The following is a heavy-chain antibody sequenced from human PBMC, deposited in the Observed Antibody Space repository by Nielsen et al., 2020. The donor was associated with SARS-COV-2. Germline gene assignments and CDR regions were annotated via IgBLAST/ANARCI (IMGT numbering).Heavy chain of an antibody. CDR3: ARLSNFWSGYNDY. V-gene: IGHV3-30*07. D-gene: IGHD3-3*01. J-gene: IGHJ4*02. Sequence: GRFTISRDNSNNTLFLQMDSLTADDTAVYFCARLSNFWSGYNDYWGQGTLVTVSS.